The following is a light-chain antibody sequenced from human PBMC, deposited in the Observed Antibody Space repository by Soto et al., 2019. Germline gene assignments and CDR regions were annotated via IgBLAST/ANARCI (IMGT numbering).Light chain of an antibody. CDR2: DVS. J-gene: IGKJ1*01. CDR3: QQRSTRPPWT. CDR1: QSVSTY. V-gene: IGKV3-11*01. Sequence: EIVLTQSPATLSLSPGERATLSCRASQSVSTYLAWYQQKAGQAPRLLIYDVSNRATGIPARFSGSGSGTDFXXTISSLEPEDFAVYYCQQRSTRPPWTFGQGTKVEIK.